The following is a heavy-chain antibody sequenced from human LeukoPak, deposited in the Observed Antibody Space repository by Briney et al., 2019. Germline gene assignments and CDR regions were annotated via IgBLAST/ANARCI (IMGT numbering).Heavy chain of an antibody. CDR3: AREAKLPIPGYYYYGMDV. V-gene: IGHV1-8*01. Sequence: ASVTVSCKASGYTFTSYDINWVRQATGQGLEWMGWMNPNSGNTGYAQKFQGRVTMTRNTSISTAYMELSSLRSEDTAVYYCAREAKLPIPGYYYYGMDVWGQGTTVTVSS. D-gene: IGHD1-14*01. CDR2: MNPNSGNT. J-gene: IGHJ6*02. CDR1: GYTFTSYD.